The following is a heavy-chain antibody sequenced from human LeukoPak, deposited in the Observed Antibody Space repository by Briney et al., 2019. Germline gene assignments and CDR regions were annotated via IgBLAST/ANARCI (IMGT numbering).Heavy chain of an antibody. V-gene: IGHV3-30*18. Sequence: GGSLRLSCAASGFTFSSYSMNWARQAPGKGLEWVAVISSDGSNKYTADSVKGRFTISRDNSKNTLYLQMNSLRAEDTAVYYCSKGQWLVEQTFDYWGQGTLVTVSS. CDR3: SKGQWLVEQTFDY. J-gene: IGHJ4*02. CDR2: ISSDGSNK. D-gene: IGHD6-19*01. CDR1: GFTFSSYS.